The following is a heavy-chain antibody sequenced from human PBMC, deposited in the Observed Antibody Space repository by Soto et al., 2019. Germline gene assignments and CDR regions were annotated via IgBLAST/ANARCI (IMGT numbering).Heavy chain of an antibody. CDR1: GGSISSSNW. D-gene: IGHD3-22*01. V-gene: IGHV4-4*02. Sequence: SETLSFTCAVSGGSISSSNWWSWVRQPPGKGLEWIGEIYHSGSTNYNPSLKSRVTISVDKSKNQFSLKLSSVTAADTAVYYCARCYYYDSSGYYPYWGQGTLVTVSS. CDR2: IYHSGST. CDR3: ARCYYYDSSGYYPY. J-gene: IGHJ4*02.